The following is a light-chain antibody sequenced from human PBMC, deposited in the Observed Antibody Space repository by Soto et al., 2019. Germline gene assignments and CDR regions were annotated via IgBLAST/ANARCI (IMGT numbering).Light chain of an antibody. CDR3: QQYKGYPYT. CDR2: AAS. J-gene: IGKJ2*01. CDR1: QTIFSW. Sequence: DIQMTQSPSTLPASVGDRVTINCRASQTIFSWLAWYQQKPGKAPKVLIYAASNLESGVPSRFSGSGSGTEFTLTIDSLQPDDFATYYCQQYKGYPYTFVQGTTLEIK. V-gene: IGKV1-5*03.